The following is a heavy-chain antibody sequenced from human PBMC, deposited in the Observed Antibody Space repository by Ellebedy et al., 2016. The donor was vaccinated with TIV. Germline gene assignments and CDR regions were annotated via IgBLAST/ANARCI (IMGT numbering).Heavy chain of an antibody. CDR1: GDSITSSTYL. V-gene: IGHV4-39*07. Sequence: MPSETLSLTCTVSGDSITSSTYLWGWIRQPPGKGLEWIATIHDRGTTYYNPSLKSLVTISVDTSKNQFSLRLNSVTAADTAIYYCARDTFDGGRQDFEDIFDSWGQGTMVTVSS. CDR2: IHDRGTT. J-gene: IGHJ3*02. CDR3: ARDTFDGGRQDFEDIFDS. D-gene: IGHD2-15*01.